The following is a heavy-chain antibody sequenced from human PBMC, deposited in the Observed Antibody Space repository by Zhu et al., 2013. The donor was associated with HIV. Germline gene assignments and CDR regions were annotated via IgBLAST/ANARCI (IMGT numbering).Heavy chain of an antibody. J-gene: IGHJ6*02. CDR2: IIPIFGTA. CDR3: ASWSQQQLANYYYGMDV. Sequence: QVQLVQSGAEVKKPGSSVKVSCKASGGTFSSYAISWVRQAPGQGLEWMGGIIPIFGTANYAQKFQGRVTITADESTSTAYMELSSLRSEDTAVYYCASWSQQQLANYYYGMDVWGQGTTVTVSS. D-gene: IGHD6-13*01. V-gene: IGHV1-69*12. CDR1: GGTFSSYA.